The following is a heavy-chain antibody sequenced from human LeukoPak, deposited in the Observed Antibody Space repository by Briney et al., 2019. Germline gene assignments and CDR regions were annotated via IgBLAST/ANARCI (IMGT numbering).Heavy chain of an antibody. Sequence: SETLSLTCAVYGGSFSGYYWSWIRQPPGKGLEWIGEINHSGSTNYNPSLKSRVTISVDTSKNQFSLKLSSVTAADTAMYYCARGTGYYDSRFDYWGQGTLVTVSS. CDR2: INHSGST. CDR1: GGSFSGYY. V-gene: IGHV4-34*01. CDR3: ARGTGYYDSRFDY. J-gene: IGHJ4*02. D-gene: IGHD3-22*01.